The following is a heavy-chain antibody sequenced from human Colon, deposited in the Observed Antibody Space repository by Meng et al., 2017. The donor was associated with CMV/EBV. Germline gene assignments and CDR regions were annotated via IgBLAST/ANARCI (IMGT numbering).Heavy chain of an antibody. D-gene: IGHD4-17*01. Sequence: KDSGYKFGSYGITWVRQVPGQGLEWVGWISAENGNANYAQKFQGRVTVTTDTSTKTAYMELRGLKSDDSAVYYCARAGAAVTTHFDLWGEGTLVTVSS. CDR1: GYKFGSYG. V-gene: IGHV1-18*01. CDR3: ARAGAAVTTHFDL. CDR2: ISAENGNA. J-gene: IGHJ4*02.